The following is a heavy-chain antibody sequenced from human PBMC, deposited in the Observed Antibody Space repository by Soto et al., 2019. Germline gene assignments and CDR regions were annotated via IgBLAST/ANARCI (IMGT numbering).Heavy chain of an antibody. Sequence: SETLSLTCAVYGGSFSGYYWSWIRQPPGKGLEWIGEINHSGSTNYNPSLKSRVTISVDTAKNQFSLNLSSVTAADTAVYYCARALVGSRSSGSYYPHRYYYYYGGMDLWGQGITVTVSS. D-gene: IGHD3-10*01. CDR2: INHSGST. J-gene: IGHJ6*02. CDR1: GGSFSGYY. V-gene: IGHV4-34*01. CDR3: ARALVGSRSSGSYYPHRYYYYYGGMDL.